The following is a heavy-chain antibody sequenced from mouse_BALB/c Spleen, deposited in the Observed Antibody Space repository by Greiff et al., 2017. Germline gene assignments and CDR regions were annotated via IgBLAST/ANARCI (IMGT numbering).Heavy chain of an antibody. J-gene: IGHJ3*01. V-gene: IGHV1-61*01. Sequence: VQLQQPGAELVRPGASVKLSCKASGYSFTSYWMNWVKQRPGQGLEWIGMIHPSDSETRLNQKFKDKATLTVDKSSSTAYMQLSSPTSEDSAVYYCARGWNGYDKGGAWFAYWGQGTLVTVSA. CDR1: GYSFTSYW. CDR2: IHPSDSET. CDR3: ARGWNGYDKGGAWFAY. D-gene: IGHD2-2*01.